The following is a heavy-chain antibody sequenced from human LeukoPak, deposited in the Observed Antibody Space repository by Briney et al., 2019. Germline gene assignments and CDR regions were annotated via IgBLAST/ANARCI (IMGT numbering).Heavy chain of an antibody. CDR3: ARAMSTVTTNFDY. D-gene: IGHD4-17*01. J-gene: IGHJ4*02. CDR1: GFTFSSYS. V-gene: IGHV3-21*01. CDR2: ISSSSSYI. Sequence: GGSMRLSSAASGFTFSSYSMNWVRQAPGKGLEWVSSISSSSSYIYYADSVKGRFTISRDNAKNSLYLQMNSLRAEDTAVYYCARAMSTVTTNFDYWGQGTLVTVSS.